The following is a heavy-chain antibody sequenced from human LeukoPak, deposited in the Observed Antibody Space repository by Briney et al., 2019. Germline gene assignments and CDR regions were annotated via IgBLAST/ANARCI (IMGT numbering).Heavy chain of an antibody. CDR2: IRSNGDNT. D-gene: IGHD1-1*01. J-gene: IGHJ4*02. V-gene: IGHV3-23*01. CDR3: AKGQELDDGVFDS. CDR1: GFTFSSIA. Sequence: GGSLRLSCAASGFTFSSIAMTWVRQAPGKGLEWVSTIRSNGDNTYNADSVKGRFTITRDNSKNTLYLQLNSLRVEDTAIYYCAKGQELDDGVFDSWGQGTLVTVSS.